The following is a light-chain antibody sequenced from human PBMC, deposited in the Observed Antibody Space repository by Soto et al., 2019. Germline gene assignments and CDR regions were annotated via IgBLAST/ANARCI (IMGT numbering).Light chain of an antibody. CDR2: SNN. CDR1: SSNVGSNA. Sequence: QSLLTHSPSASESPGQRVTISCSGSSSNVGSNAVNWYQQLPGTAPTLLIYSNNERLSGVPDRFSGSKSGTSASLAISGLQSEDKADYYCATWDDSLNGYVFGTGTKVTVL. J-gene: IGLJ1*01. V-gene: IGLV1-44*01. CDR3: ATWDDSLNGYV.